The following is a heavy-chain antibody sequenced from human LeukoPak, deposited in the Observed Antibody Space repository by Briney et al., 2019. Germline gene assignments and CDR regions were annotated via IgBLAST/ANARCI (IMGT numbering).Heavy chain of an antibody. CDR3: ARSFVVVVTASTHFDY. D-gene: IGHD2-15*01. V-gene: IGHV1-18*01. Sequence: ASVKVSCKASGYTFTSYGIIWVRQAPGQGLEWMGWISAYNGNTNYAQKPQGRVTMTTDTSTSTAYMELRSLRSDDTAVYYCARSFVVVVTASTHFDYWGQGTMVTVSS. CDR1: GYTFTSYG. CDR2: ISAYNGNT. J-gene: IGHJ4*02.